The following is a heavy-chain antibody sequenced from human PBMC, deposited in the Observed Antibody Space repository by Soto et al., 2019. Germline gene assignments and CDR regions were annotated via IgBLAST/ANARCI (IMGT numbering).Heavy chain of an antibody. CDR2: ISAYNGNT. Sequence: ASVKVSCKASGYTFTSYGISWVRQAPGQGLEWMGWISAYNGNTNYAQKLQGRVTMTTDTSTSTAYMELRSLRSDDTAVYYCARRYCSRTSPYTPDSYGMDVWGQ. V-gene: IGHV1-18*04. J-gene: IGHJ6*02. CDR3: ARRYCSRTSPYTPDSYGMDV. D-gene: IGHD2-2*02. CDR1: GYTFTSYG.